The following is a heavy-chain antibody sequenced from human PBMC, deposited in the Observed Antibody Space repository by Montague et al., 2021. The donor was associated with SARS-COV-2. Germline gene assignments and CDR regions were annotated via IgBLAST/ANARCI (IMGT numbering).Heavy chain of an antibody. CDR3: ARGIDFGLVASRSHYFDT. J-gene: IGHJ4*02. CDR1: GTTRKNNYY. V-gene: IGHV4-39*01. D-gene: IGHD3-3*01. Sequence: SETLSLTCSFSGTTRKNNYYWGWIRQPPGKGLEWVGSLYYSGNAYYSPSLRSRVTISVDTSRSQFSLQLTSVSVADTAINYCARGIDFGLVASRSHYFDTWGQGTLVSVSS. CDR2: LYYSGNA.